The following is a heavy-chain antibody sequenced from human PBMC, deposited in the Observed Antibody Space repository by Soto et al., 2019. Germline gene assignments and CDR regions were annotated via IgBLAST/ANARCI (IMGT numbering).Heavy chain of an antibody. CDR2: IDPSDSYT. D-gene: IGHD2-2*01. V-gene: IGHV5-10-1*01. CDR1: GYSFTTYC. CDR3: ARLSCSRTTSYYGMDV. Sequence: PGESLKISCKVSGYSFTTYCITWVRQMPGQGLEWMGRIDPSDSYTHYSPSFQGHVTISTDRSISTACLQWSSLKASDTAMYYCARLSCSRTTSYYGMDVWGQGTAVTVSS. J-gene: IGHJ6*02.